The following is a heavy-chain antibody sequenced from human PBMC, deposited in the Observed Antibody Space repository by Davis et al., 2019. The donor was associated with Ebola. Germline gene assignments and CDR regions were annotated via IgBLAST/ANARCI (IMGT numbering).Heavy chain of an antibody. Sequence: ASVKVSCKASGYTFTSYAMNWVRQAPGQGLEWMGWINTNTGNPTYAQGFTGRFVFSLDTSVSTAYLQISSIKAEDTAVYYCAIESIHLVYYGMDVWGKGTTVTVSS. CDR2: INTNTGNP. V-gene: IGHV7-4-1*02. CDR1: GYTFTSYA. CDR3: AIESIHLVYYGMDV. D-gene: IGHD2-21*01. J-gene: IGHJ6*04.